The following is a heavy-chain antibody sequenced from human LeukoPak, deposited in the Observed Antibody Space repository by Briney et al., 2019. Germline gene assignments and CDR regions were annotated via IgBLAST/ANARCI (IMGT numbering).Heavy chain of an antibody. CDR1: GFTVSSNY. Sequence: GGSLRLSCAASGFTVSSNYMSWVRQAPGKGLEWVSVIYSGGSTYYADSVKGRFTISRDHSKNTLYLQMNSLRAEDTAVYYCARAAGKTAPFDYWGQGTLVTVSS. CDR3: ARAAGKTAPFDY. V-gene: IGHV3-66*01. CDR2: IYSGGST. J-gene: IGHJ4*02. D-gene: IGHD6-13*01.